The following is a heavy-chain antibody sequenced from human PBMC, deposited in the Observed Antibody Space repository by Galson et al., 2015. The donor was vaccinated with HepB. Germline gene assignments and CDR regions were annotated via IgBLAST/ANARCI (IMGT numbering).Heavy chain of an antibody. D-gene: IGHD2-15*01. V-gene: IGHV3-48*02. J-gene: IGHJ4*02. CDR2: ISRSSAIT. Sequence: SLRLSCAASGFSFSNYSINWVRQAPGKGLEWVSYISRSSAITYYADSVQGRFTISRDNAKNSLYLHMNSLRDDDTAVYYCATDLPWGGKAFDSWGQGTLVTVSS. CDR1: GFSFSNYS. CDR3: ATDLPWGGKAFDS.